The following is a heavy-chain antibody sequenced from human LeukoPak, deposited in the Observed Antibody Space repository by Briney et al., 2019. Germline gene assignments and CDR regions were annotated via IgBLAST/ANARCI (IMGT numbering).Heavy chain of an antibody. J-gene: IGHJ4*02. Sequence: PGGSLRLSCAASGFTVSSNYMSWVRQAPGKGLEWVSVIYSGGSTYYADSVKGRFTISRDNSKNTLYLQMNSLRAEDTAVYYCARGVTVEGSGWYYFDYWGQGTLVAVSS. D-gene: IGHD6-19*01. CDR1: GFTVSSNY. CDR2: IYSGGST. V-gene: IGHV3-66*01. CDR3: ARGVTVEGSGWYYFDY.